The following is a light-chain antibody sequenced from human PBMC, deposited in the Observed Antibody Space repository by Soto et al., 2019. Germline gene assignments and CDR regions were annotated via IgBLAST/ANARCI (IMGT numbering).Light chain of an antibody. CDR2: GNN. J-gene: IGLJ2*01. CDR1: SSNIGAGYD. CDR3: QSFDTRLNAVV. Sequence: QSVVTQPPSVSGAPGQRVTISCTGSSSNIGAGYDVHWYQQFPGTAPKLLIYGNNNRPSGVTDRFSGSKSGTSASLDITGLQPEDEADYYCQSFDTRLNAVVFGGGTQLTVL. V-gene: IGLV1-40*01.